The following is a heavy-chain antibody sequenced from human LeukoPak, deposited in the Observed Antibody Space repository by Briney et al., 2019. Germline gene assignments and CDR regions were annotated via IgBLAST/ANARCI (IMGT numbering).Heavy chain of an antibody. J-gene: IGHJ1*01. CDR2: IYYSGST. CDR1: GGSISSYY. D-gene: IGHD3-10*01. Sequence: KASETLSLTCTVSGGSISSYYWSWIRQPPGKGLEWIGYIYYSGSTNYNPSLKSRVTISVDTSKNQFSLKLSSVTAADTAVYYCAREQYYGSEQYFQHWGQGTLVTVSS. CDR3: AREQYYGSEQYFQH. V-gene: IGHV4-59*01.